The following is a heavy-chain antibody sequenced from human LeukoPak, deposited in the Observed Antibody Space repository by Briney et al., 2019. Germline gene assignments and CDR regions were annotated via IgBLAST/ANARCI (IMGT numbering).Heavy chain of an antibody. CDR1: GFTFSSYW. CDR3: TRRVSATRWFDP. Sequence: GGSLRLSCAASGFTFSSYWMHWVRQAPGKGLVWVSRINSDGSTTNYADSVKGPFTISRDNAENTLYLQMNSLRVEDTAVYYCTRRVSATRWFDPWGQGTLVTVSS. V-gene: IGHV3-74*01. D-gene: IGHD2-15*01. CDR2: INSDGSTT. J-gene: IGHJ5*02.